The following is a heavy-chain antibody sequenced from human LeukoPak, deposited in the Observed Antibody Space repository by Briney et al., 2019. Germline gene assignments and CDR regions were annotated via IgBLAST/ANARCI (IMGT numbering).Heavy chain of an antibody. J-gene: IGHJ4*02. V-gene: IGHV3-21*01. D-gene: IGHD3-3*01. CDR3: ARERDDYYFDY. CDR2: ISSSSYI. Sequence: NPGGSLRLSCAASGFTFSSYSMNWVRQAPGKGLEWVSSISSSSYIYYADSVKGRFTISRDNAKNSLYLQMNSLRAEDTAVYHCARERDDYYFDYWGQGTLVTVSS. CDR1: GFTFSSYS.